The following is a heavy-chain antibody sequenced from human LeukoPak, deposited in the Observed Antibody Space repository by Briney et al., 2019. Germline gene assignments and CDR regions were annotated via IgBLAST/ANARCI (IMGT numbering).Heavy chain of an antibody. D-gene: IGHD3-10*02. V-gene: IGHV3-20*04. J-gene: IGHJ6*04. CDR2: ISGSGGST. CDR1: GFTFDDYG. CDR3: AELGITMIGGV. Sequence: GGSLRLSCAASGFTFDDYGLSWVRQAPGKGLEWVSAISGSGGSTYYADSVKGRFTISRDNAKNSLYLQMNSLRAEDTAVYYCAELGITMIGGVWGKGTTVTISS.